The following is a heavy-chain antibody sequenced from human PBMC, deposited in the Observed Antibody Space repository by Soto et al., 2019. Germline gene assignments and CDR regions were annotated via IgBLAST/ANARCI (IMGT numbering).Heavy chain of an antibody. V-gene: IGHV4-61*01. J-gene: IGHJ4*02. Sequence: PSENLSLTCTVSGGSVSSRSYYWSWIRQPPGKELEWIGYIYDSGTTNYNSALKSRVTISVDTSKNQFSLKLRSVTAADTAVYYCARDPPNGSFDYCGQGTLVTVSS. CDR1: GGSVSSRSYY. CDR3: ARDPPNGSFDY. CDR2: IYDSGTT. D-gene: IGHD7-27*01.